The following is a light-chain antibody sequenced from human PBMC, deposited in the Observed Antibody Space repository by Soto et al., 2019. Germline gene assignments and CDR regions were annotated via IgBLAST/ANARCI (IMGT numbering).Light chain of an antibody. Sequence: EIVLTQSPATLSLSPGETVTLSCRASQSVPQNYLAWYQQKPVQTPRLVIHGASTRATGIPDRFSGSGSGTDFNLTISRLEPEDFAVYFCQQYAVSPLTFGGGTKVEIK. J-gene: IGKJ4*01. V-gene: IGKV3-20*01. CDR1: QSVPQNY. CDR2: GAS. CDR3: QQYAVSPLT.